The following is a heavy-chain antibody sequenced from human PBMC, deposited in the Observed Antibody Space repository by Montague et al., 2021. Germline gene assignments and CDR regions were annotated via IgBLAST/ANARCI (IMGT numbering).Heavy chain of an antibody. D-gene: IGHD7-27*01. V-gene: IGHV4-59*02. J-gene: IGHJ4*01. Sequence: SETLSLTCSVSGGSVNGYDWSWIRQPPGKGLEWIGYMRSSGSPNYNPSFKSRLAISIDRSRNQFSLELSSVTAADTAIYFCGRDYWGSIDYWGHGILVTVSS. CDR3: GRDYWGSIDY. CDR2: MRSSGSP. CDR1: GGSVNGYD.